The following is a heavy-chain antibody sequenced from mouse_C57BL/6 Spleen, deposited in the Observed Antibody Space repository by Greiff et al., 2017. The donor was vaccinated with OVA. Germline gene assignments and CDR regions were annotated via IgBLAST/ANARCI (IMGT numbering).Heavy chain of an antibody. V-gene: IGHV1-15*01. CDR1: GYTFTDYE. J-gene: IGHJ4*01. Sequence: VQVVESGAELVRPGASVTLSCKASGYTFTDYEMHWVKQTPVHGLEWIGAIDPETGGTAYNQKFKGKAILTADKSSSTAYMELRSLTSEDSAVYYCTRLGAMDYWGQGTSVTVSS. CDR2: IDPETGGT. D-gene: IGHD3-3*01. CDR3: TRLGAMDY.